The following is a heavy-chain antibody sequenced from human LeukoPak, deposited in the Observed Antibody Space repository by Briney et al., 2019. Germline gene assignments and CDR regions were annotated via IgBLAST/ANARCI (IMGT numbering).Heavy chain of an antibody. CDR2: INPNSGGT. V-gene: IGHV1-2*02. CDR1: GYTFTGYY. D-gene: IGHD3-3*01. J-gene: IGHJ4*02. Sequence: GASVKVSCKASGYTFTGYYMHWVRQAPGQGLEWMGWINPNSGGTNYAQKFQGRVTMTRDTSISTAYMELSRLRSDGTAVYYCARDKGVWSGYFDYWGQGTLVTVSP. CDR3: ARDKGVWSGYFDY.